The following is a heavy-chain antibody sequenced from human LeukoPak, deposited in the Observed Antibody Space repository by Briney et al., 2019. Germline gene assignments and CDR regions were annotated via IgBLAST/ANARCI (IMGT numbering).Heavy chain of an antibody. J-gene: IGHJ4*02. CDR2: INPNSGGT. Sequence: ASVKVSCKASRYTFTGYYMHWVRQAPGQGLEWMGWINPNSGGTNYAQKFQGRVTMTRNTSISTAYMELSSLRSEDTAVYYCARDDSSSWPLDYWGQGTLVTVSS. D-gene: IGHD6-13*01. V-gene: IGHV1-2*02. CDR3: ARDDSSSWPLDY. CDR1: RYTFTGYY.